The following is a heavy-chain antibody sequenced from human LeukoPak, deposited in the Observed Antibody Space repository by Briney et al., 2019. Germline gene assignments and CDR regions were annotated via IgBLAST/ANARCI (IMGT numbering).Heavy chain of an antibody. D-gene: IGHD3-9*01. CDR3: AKDALGIDDILTGPSYYYYYMDV. CDR1: GFTFSSYS. Sequence: GGSLRLSCAASGFTFSSYSMNWVRQAPGKGLEWVSSISSSSSYIYYADSVKGRFTISRDNSKNTLYLQMNSLRAEDTAVYYCAKDALGIDDILTGPSYYYYYMDVWGKGTTVTVSS. J-gene: IGHJ6*03. V-gene: IGHV3-21*01. CDR2: ISSSSSYI.